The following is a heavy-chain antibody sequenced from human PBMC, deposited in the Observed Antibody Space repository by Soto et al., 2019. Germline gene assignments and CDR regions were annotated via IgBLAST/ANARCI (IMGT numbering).Heavy chain of an antibody. CDR1: GFTFSSYG. Sequence: QPVGSLRLSCAASGFTFSSYGMHWVRQAPGKGLEWVAVISYDGSNKYYADSVKGRFTISRDNSKNTLYLQMNSLRAEDTAVYYCAKVGSSGWYPLPFDYWGQGTLVTVSS. V-gene: IGHV3-30*18. D-gene: IGHD6-19*01. CDR3: AKVGSSGWYPLPFDY. CDR2: ISYDGSNK. J-gene: IGHJ4*02.